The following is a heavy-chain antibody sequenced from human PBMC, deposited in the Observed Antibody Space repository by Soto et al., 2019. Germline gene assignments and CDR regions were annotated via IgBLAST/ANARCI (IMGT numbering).Heavy chain of an antibody. V-gene: IGHV3-33*01. CDR2: IWYDGSNK. Sequence: QVLLAESGGGVVQPGRSLRLSCAASGFTFNNYAIHWVRQAPGKGLEWVAIIWYDGSNKYYADSVKGRFTISRDNSKNTLDLQMNSLRIEDTAVYYCARAVYGSGSYADYWGQGTLVTVSS. D-gene: IGHD3-10*01. CDR3: ARAVYGSGSYADY. J-gene: IGHJ4*02. CDR1: GFTFNNYA.